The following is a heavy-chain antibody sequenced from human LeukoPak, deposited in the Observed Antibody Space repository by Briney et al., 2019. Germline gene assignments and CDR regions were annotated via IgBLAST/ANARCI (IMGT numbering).Heavy chain of an antibody. CDR2: INHSGST. Sequence: SETLSLTCAVYGGSFSGYYWSWIRQPPGKGLEWIGEINHSGSTNYNPSLKSRVTISVDTSKNQFSLKLSSVTAADTAVYYCARGDFWSDSYYYGMDVWGQGTTVTVSS. CDR3: ARGDFWSDSYYYGMDV. CDR1: GGSFSGYY. D-gene: IGHD3-3*01. J-gene: IGHJ6*02. V-gene: IGHV4-34*01.